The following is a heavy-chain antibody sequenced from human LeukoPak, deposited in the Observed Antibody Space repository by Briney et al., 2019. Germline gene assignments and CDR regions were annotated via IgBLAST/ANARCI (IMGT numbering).Heavy chain of an antibody. CDR3: ARGRLSTDY. CDR2: IYHSGST. V-gene: IGHV4-30-2*01. CDR1: GGSISSGGYS. J-gene: IGHJ4*02. Sequence: SETLSLTCAVSGGSISSGGYSWSWIRQPPGKGLEWIGYIYHSGSTYYNPSLKSRVTISVDRAKNQFSLKLSSVTAADTAVYYCARGRLSTDYWGQGTLVTVSS.